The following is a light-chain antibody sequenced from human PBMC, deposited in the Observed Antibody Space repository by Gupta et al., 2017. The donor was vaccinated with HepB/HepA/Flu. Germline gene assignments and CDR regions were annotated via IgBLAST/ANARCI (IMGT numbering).Light chain of an antibody. CDR2: DVF. Sequence: QSAPTQPPSASGFPGQSVTISCTGTSSDIGAYNLVSWYQQHPGKAPKLIIYDVFQRPSGVPDRFSGSKSGNTASLTVSGLQAEDEADYYCFSYAGNDNWVFGGGTKVTVL. J-gene: IGLJ1*01. CDR3: FSYAGNDNWV. CDR1: SSDIGAYNL. V-gene: IGLV2-8*01.